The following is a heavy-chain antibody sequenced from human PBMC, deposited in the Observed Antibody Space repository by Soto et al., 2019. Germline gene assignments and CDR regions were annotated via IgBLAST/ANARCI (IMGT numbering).Heavy chain of an antibody. J-gene: IGHJ6*02. Sequence: GESLKISCAASGFTFSSYAMHWVRQAPGKGLEWVAVISYDGSNKYYADSVKGRFTISRDNSKNTLYLQMNSLRAEDTAVYYCARVMGTYSSSWYYYYGMDVWGQGTTVTVSS. D-gene: IGHD6-13*01. CDR1: GFTFSSYA. CDR2: ISYDGSNK. V-gene: IGHV3-30*04. CDR3: ARVMGTYSSSWYYYYGMDV.